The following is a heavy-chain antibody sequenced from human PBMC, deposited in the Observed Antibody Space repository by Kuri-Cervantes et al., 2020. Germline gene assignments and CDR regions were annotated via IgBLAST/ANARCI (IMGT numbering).Heavy chain of an antibody. J-gene: IGHJ4*02. CDR1: GYSISSGYY. V-gene: IGHV3-23*01. CDR2: ISYTGDTT. Sequence: LSLTCAVSGYSISSGYYWGWIRQPPGKGLEWVSSISYTGDTTFYADSVKGRFTISRDNSKNTLYLQMNSLRAEDTAVYYCAKDLGRYCSSTSCLSFDYWGQGTLVTVSS. D-gene: IGHD2-2*01. CDR3: AKDLGRYCSSTSCLSFDY.